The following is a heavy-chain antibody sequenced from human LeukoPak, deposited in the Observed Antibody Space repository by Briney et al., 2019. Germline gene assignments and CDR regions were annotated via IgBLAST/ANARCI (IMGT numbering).Heavy chain of an antibody. CDR1: GFTFSNAW. J-gene: IGHJ3*02. CDR3: TTTYYDFWSGYYKAFDI. V-gene: IGHV3-15*01. D-gene: IGHD3-3*01. Sequence: GGSLRLSCAASGFTFSNAWMSWVRQAPGKGLEWVGRIKSKTDGGTTDYAAPVKGRFTISRDGSKNTLYLQMNSLKTEDTAVYYCTTTYYDFWSGYYKAFDIWGQGTMVTVSS. CDR2: IKSKTDGGTT.